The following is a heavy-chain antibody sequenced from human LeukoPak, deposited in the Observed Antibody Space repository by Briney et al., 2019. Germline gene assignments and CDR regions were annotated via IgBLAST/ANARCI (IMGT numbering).Heavy chain of an antibody. V-gene: IGHV1-46*01. CDR2: INPRRGST. D-gene: IGHD6-13*01. J-gene: IGHJ4*02. CDR1: GDTFTNYL. CDR3: TREGAAEAKNFDY. Sequence: ASVKVSCKTSGDTFTNYLIHWVRQAPGLGHEWMGIINPRRGSTRYAQKFQDRVVVTRDTSTSTVYMELSSLRSDDTAVYYCTREGAAEAKNFDYWGQGTLVTVSS.